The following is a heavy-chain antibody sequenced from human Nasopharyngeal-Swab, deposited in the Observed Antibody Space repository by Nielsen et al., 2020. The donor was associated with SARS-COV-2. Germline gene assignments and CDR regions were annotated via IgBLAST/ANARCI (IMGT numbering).Heavy chain of an antibody. CDR1: TFTFSSYW. J-gene: IGHJ3*02. CDR3: ARGFCSGGSCLGNAFDI. Sequence: GGSLRLSCAASTFTFSSYWMSWVRQAPGKGLEWVANIKQDGSEKYYVDSVKGRFTISRDNAKNSLYLQMNSLGAEDTAVYSCARGFCSGGSCLGNAFDIWGQGTMVTVSS. CDR2: IKQDGSEK. V-gene: IGHV3-7*01. D-gene: IGHD2-15*01.